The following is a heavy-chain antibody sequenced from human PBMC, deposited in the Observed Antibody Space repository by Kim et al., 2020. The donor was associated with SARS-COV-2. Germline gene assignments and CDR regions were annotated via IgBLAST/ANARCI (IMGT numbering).Heavy chain of an antibody. D-gene: IGHD5-18*01. CDR3: ARSFRDSYGYESYYYGMDV. CDR1: GDSVSSNSAA. V-gene: IGHV6-1*01. J-gene: IGHJ6*02. Sequence: SQTLSLTCAISGDSVSSNSAAWNWIRQSPSRGLEWLGRTYYRSKWYNDYAVSVKSRITINPDTSKNQFSLQLNSVTPEDTAVYYCARSFRDSYGYESYYYGMDVWGQGTTVTVSS. CDR2: TYYRSKWYN.